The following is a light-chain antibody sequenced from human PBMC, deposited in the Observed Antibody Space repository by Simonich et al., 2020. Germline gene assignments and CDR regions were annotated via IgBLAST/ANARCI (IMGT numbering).Light chain of an antibody. J-gene: IGKJ1*01. V-gene: IGKV1-NL1*01. CDR3: QQYNNWPRGT. CDR2: AAS. CDR1: QCISNS. Sequence: DIQMTQSPSSLSASVGDRVTITCRASQCISNSLAWYQQKPGKAPKLLLYAASRLESGVPSRFSGSGSGTDYTLTISSMQSEDFAVYYCQQYNNWPRGTFGQGTKVEIK.